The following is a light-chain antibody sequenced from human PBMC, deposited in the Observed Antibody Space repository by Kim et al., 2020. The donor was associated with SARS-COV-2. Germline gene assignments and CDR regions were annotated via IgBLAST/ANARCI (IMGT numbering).Light chain of an antibody. CDR3: QYNA. J-gene: IGKJ4*01. Sequence: PATLYAFPGERATVTCSASQSVGSDLARYQQKPGQVPRHLISGASTRATGVPARFTGSGFGTEFTLTISSLQSEDFAVYYCQYNAFGGGTKVDIK. CDR2: GAS. CDR1: QSVGSD. V-gene: IGKV3-15*01.